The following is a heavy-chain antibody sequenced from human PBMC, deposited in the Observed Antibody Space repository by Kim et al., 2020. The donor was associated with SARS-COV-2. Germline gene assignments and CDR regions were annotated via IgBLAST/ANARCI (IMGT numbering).Heavy chain of an antibody. CDR1: GFTFSSYA. CDR2: ISGSGGST. J-gene: IGHJ4*02. CDR3: AKDYYDYVWGSYRLFHYFDY. Sequence: GGSLRLSCAASGFTFSSYAMSWVRQAPGKGLEWVSAISGSGGSTYYADSVKGRFTISRDNSKNTLYLQMNSLRAEDTAVYYCAKDYYDYVWGSYRLFHYFDYWGQGTLVTVPS. V-gene: IGHV3-23*01. D-gene: IGHD3-16*02.